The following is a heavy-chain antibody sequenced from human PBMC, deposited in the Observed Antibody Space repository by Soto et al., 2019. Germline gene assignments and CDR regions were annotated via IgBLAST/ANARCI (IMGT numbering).Heavy chain of an antibody. CDR1: GFTFNDYS. D-gene: IGHD3-10*01. Sequence: GGSLRLSCEASGFTFNDYSMDWVRQAPEKGLEWVSSISSSGTYIYYADSVKGRFAISRDNANNVMYLQMDTLRAEDTAVYYCVRAGHVFDVHSNGMDLGGQGTTVTVPS. CDR2: ISSSGTYI. CDR3: VRAGHVFDVHSNGMDL. J-gene: IGHJ6*02. V-gene: IGHV3-21*01.